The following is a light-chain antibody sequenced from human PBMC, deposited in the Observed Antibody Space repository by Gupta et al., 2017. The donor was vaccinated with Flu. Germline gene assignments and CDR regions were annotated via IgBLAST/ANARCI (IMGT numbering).Light chain of an antibody. CDR2: TAS. V-gene: IGKV1-39*01. Sequence: DIQMSQSPSSLSASVGDRVTITCRASRSISRYLNWYQHKPGKAPNLLIYTASNLRSGVPSRFSGSGSGTDFTLTINSLQHEDFATYYCQQSYSTPYIFGQGTRLGI. J-gene: IGKJ2*01. CDR3: QQSYSTPYI. CDR1: RSISRY.